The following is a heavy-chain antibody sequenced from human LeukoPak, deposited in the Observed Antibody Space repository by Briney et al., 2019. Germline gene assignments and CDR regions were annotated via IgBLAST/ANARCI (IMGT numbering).Heavy chain of an antibody. D-gene: IGHD3-10*01. V-gene: IGHV1-58*02. CDR1: GFTFTSSA. J-gene: IGHJ6*02. CDR3: AAEPTYYGSGSYFLSGMDV. Sequence: GASVKVSCKASGFTFTSSAMQWVRQARGQRLEWIGWIVVGSGNTNYAQKFQERVTITRDMSTSTAYMELSSLRSEDTAVYYCAAEPTYYGSGSYFLSGMDVWGQGTTVTVSS. CDR2: IVVGSGNT.